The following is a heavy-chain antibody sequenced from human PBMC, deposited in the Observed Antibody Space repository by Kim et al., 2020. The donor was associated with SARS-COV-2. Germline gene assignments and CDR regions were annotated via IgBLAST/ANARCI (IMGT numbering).Heavy chain of an antibody. CDR1: GVTFRSYA. Sequence: GGSLRLSCAASGVTFRSYAMHWVRQAPGKGLEWVAAISWSGSNKYYADSVRGRFTISRDNSNNTLYLQINSLRPEDTALYYCAKDIARPGRYYAMDFWGQGTTVTVSS. D-gene: IGHD2-15*01. V-gene: IGHV3-30*18. CDR2: ISWSGSNK. CDR3: AKDIARPGRYYAMDF. J-gene: IGHJ6*02.